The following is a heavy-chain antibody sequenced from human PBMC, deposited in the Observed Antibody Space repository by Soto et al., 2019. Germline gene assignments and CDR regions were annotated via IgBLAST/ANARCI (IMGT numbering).Heavy chain of an antibody. V-gene: IGHV3-48*03. D-gene: IGHD2-2*01. J-gene: IGHJ4*02. CDR1: EFTFSTYE. CDR2: ISGSGNII. CDR3: VRRYRSSTSCTFEY. Sequence: LILSCVTSEFTFSTYEMNWVRQAPGKGLEWVSYISGSGNIIYYADSVKGRFTIFRDNAKSSLSLQMDSLRAEEPAVYYCVRRYRSSTSCTFEYWGRGT.